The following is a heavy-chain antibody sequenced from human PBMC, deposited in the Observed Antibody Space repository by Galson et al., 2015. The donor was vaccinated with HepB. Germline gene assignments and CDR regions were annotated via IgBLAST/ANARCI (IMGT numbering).Heavy chain of an antibody. D-gene: IGHD5-24*01. Sequence: SVKVSCKASGGTFSSYAISWVRQAPGQGLEWMGGIIPIFGTANYAQKFQGRVTITADESTSTAYMEPSSLRSEDTAVYYCAEGVMGRDGRLYDAFDIWGQGTMVTVSS. J-gene: IGHJ3*02. CDR3: AEGVMGRDGRLYDAFDI. V-gene: IGHV1-69*13. CDR2: IIPIFGTA. CDR1: GGTFSSYA.